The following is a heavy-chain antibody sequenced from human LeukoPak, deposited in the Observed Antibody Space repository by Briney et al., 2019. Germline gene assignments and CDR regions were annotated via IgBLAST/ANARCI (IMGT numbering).Heavy chain of an antibody. V-gene: IGHV4-4*07. CDR2: IYTSGST. Sequence: SDTLSPTCTVSGGSICSYYWSWIRQPAGKGLEWIVRIYTSGSTNYNPSLKSRVTMSVDTSKNQYSLKLSSVTAADTAVYYCARDDYSDRGFDPWGQGTLVTVSS. CDR3: ARDDYSDRGFDP. J-gene: IGHJ5*02. D-gene: IGHD4-11*01. CDR1: GGSICSYY.